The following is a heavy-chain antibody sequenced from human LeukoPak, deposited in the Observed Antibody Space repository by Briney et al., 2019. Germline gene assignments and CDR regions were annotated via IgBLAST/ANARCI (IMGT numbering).Heavy chain of an antibody. J-gene: IGHJ4*02. CDR2: ISGSGGST. D-gene: IGHD5-12*01. V-gene: IGHV3-23*01. Sequence: GGSLRLSCAASGFTFSSYAISWVRQAPGKGLEWVSAISGSGGSTYYADSVKGRFTISRDNSKNTLYLQMNSLRAEDTAVYYCAKDLSLATIAYDYWGQGTLVTVSS. CDR1: GFTFSSYA. CDR3: AKDLSLATIAYDY.